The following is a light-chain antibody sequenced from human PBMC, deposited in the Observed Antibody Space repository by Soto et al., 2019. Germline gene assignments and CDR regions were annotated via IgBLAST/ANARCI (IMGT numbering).Light chain of an antibody. Sequence: EVVLTQLPATLSLSPGDRATLSCRASQSVGNYLAWYQQKPGQAPRLLIYDISNRATGIPARFSGTVSGADFTLTISSLEPDDFAVYYCQQRTHWPSLTFGGGTQVE. CDR1: QSVGNY. V-gene: IGKV3-11*01. CDR3: QQRTHWPSLT. J-gene: IGKJ4*01. CDR2: DIS.